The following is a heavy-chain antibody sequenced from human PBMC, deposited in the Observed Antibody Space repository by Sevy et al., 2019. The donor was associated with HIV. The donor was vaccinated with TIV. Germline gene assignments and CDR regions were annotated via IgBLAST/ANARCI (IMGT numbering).Heavy chain of an antibody. D-gene: IGHD4-17*01. J-gene: IGHJ4*02. CDR3: ASGAYDYGGNRLDY. CDR1: GGSISTYC. CDR2: IYYSGST. V-gene: IGHV4-59*01. Sequence: SETLSLTCTVSGGSISTYCWSWIRQPPGKGLEWIGYIYYSGSTNYSPSLKSRVTISVDTSKNQFSLKLSSVTAADTAVYYCASGAYDYGGNRLDYWGQGTLVTVSS.